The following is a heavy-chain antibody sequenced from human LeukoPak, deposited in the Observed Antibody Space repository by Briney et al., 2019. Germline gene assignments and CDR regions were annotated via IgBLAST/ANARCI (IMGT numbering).Heavy chain of an antibody. CDR3: AKDKQWLVLFAFDY. J-gene: IGHJ4*02. V-gene: IGHV3-30*04. Sequence: PTGGSLRLSCAASGFTFSSYAMHWVRQAPGKGLEWVAVISYDGSNKYYADSVKGRFTISRDNSKNTLYLQMNSLRAEDTAVYYCAKDKQWLVLFAFDYWGQGTLVTVSS. D-gene: IGHD6-19*01. CDR1: GFTFSSYA. CDR2: ISYDGSNK.